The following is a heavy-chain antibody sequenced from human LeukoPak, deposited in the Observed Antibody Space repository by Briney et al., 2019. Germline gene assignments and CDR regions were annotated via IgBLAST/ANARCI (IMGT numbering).Heavy chain of an antibody. V-gene: IGHV4-4*07. CDR1: GGSISSYC. J-gene: IGHJ6*03. Sequence: SETLSLTCTVSGGSISSYCWSWIRQPAGKGLEWIGRIYTSGSTNYNPSLKSRVTMSVDTSKNQFSLKLSSVTAADTAVYYCAREGRNIVVVPAAQPYYYYYMDVWGKGTTVTVSS. D-gene: IGHD2-2*01. CDR2: IYTSGST. CDR3: AREGRNIVVVPAAQPYYYYYMDV.